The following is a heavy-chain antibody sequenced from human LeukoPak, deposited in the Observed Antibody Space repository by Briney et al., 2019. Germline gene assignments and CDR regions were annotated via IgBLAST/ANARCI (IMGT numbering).Heavy chain of an antibody. CDR3: ASPYYYDSSGLTVDDY. V-gene: IGHV3-66*01. CDR1: GFTFITYS. Sequence: GGSLRLSCAASGFTFITYSMSWVRQAPGKGLEWVSVIYSGGSTYYADSVKGRFTISRDNSKNTLYLQMNSLRAEDTAVYYCASPYYYDSSGLTVDDYWGQGTLVTVSS. CDR2: IYSGGST. J-gene: IGHJ4*02. D-gene: IGHD3-22*01.